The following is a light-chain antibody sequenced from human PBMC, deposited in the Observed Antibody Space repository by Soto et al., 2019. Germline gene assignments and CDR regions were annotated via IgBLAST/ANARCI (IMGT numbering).Light chain of an antibody. V-gene: IGKV2-28*01. CDR1: QSLLHSNGYNY. CDR2: LGS. J-gene: IGKJ3*01. Sequence: DIVMTQSPLSLPVTPGEPASISCRSSQSLLHSNGYNYLDWYLQKPGQSPQLLIYLGSNRASGVPDRFSGSGSGTDSTLTISRVEAEDVGVYYCMQALQTGVTVGPGNKVDIK. CDR3: MQALQTGVT.